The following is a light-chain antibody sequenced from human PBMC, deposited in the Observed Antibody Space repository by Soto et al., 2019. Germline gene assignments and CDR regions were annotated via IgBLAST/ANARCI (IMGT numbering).Light chain of an antibody. CDR3: QQYGSSSTWT. Sequence: EIVLTQSPGTLSLSPGERDTLSCRASQSVSSSYLAWYQQKPGQAPRLLIYGASSRATGIPDRFSGSGSGTDFTLTISRLEPEDFAVYYCQQYGSSSTWTFGQGTKVDI. CDR2: GAS. V-gene: IGKV3-20*01. CDR1: QSVSSSY. J-gene: IGKJ1*01.